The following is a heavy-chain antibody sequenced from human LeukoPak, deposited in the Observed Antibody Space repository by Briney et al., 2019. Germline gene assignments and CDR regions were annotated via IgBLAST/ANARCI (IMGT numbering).Heavy chain of an antibody. CDR3: ARVLGCPPVVATIDY. D-gene: IGHD5-12*01. Sequence: SETLSLTCTVSGGSISSYYWSCLRQPPGKGLEWIGYIYYSGSTNYNPSLKSRVTISVDTSKNQFSLKLSSVTAADTAVYYCARVLGCPPVVATIDYWGQGTLVTVSS. CDR1: GGSISSYY. CDR2: IYYSGST. V-gene: IGHV4-59*01. J-gene: IGHJ4*02.